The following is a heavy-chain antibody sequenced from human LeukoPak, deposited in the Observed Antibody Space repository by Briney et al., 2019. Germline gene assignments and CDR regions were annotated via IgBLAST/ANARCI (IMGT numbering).Heavy chain of an antibody. CDR3: AKSNGYGLIDI. D-gene: IGHD3-22*01. CDR2: INHSGST. V-gene: IGHV4-34*01. J-gene: IGHJ3*02. Sequence: SETLSLTCAVYGGSFSGYYWSWIRQPPGRGLKWIGDINHSGSTNYNPSLKSRVTMSVDTSKNQVSLKLNSVTAADTAVYYCAKSNGYGLIDIWGQGTMVTVSS. CDR1: GGSFSGYY.